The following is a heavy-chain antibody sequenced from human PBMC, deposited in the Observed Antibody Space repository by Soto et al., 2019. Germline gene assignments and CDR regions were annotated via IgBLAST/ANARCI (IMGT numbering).Heavy chain of an antibody. Sequence: GGYLRLSCAASGFTFSSYAMGWVRQGPGKGLEWVAVVSIGGSTHYADSVRGRFTISRDNSKNTLSLQMNSLTAEDTAVYFCAKRRRARGHFVYWGQGALVTVSS. V-gene: IGHV3-23*01. CDR2: VSIGGST. D-gene: IGHD5-12*01. CDR3: AKRRRARGHFVY. CDR1: GFTFSSYA. J-gene: IGHJ4*02.